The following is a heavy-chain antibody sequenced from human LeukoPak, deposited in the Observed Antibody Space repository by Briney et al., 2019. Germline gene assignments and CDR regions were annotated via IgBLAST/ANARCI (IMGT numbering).Heavy chain of an antibody. V-gene: IGHV1-18*01. CDR2: ISAYNGNT. CDR1: GYTFTSYG. D-gene: IGHD3-9*01. CDR3: ARLEVRYDILTGPPRY. J-gene: IGHJ4*02. Sequence: ASVKVSCKASGYTFTSYGISWVRQAPGQGLEWMGWISAYNGNTNYAQKLQGRVTMTTDTSTSTAYMELRSLRSDDTAVYYCARLEVRYDILTGPPRYWGQGTLVTVSS.